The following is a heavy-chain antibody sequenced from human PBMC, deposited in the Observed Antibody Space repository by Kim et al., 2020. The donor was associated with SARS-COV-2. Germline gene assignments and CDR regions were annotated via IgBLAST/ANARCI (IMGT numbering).Heavy chain of an antibody. CDR3: ARAGAAAHTLVDAFDI. V-gene: IGHV1-2*02. CDR1: GYTFTGYY. Sequence: ASVKVSCKASGYTFTGYYMHWVRQAPGQGLEWMGWINPNSGGTNYAQKFQGRVTMTRDTSISTAYMELSRLRSDDTAVYYCARAGAAAHTLVDAFDIWGQGTMVTVSS. D-gene: IGHD2-15*01. CDR2: INPNSGGT. J-gene: IGHJ3*02.